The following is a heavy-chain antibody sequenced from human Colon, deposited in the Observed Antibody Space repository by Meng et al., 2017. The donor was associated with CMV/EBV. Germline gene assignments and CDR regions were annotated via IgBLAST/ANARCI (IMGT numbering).Heavy chain of an antibody. CDR3: VRSSGWSLFDY. V-gene: IGHV1-2*02. J-gene: IGHJ4*02. D-gene: IGHD6-19*01. CDR1: GYTFSDYY. CDR2: IRSDGSAT. Sequence: GQRMQSGAGVKEPGASVKVSCKTSGYTFSDYYMHWVRQAPGQGLEWMGWIRSDGSATNYAQKFRGRVTMTRDASVSTAYMELSGLTSDDTAVYFCVRSSGWSLFDYWGPGALVTVSS.